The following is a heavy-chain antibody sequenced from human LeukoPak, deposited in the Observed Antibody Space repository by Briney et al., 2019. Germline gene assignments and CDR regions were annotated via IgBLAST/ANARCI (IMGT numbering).Heavy chain of an antibody. D-gene: IGHD6-13*01. CDR2: IRYDGSNK. J-gene: IGHJ4*02. Sequence: GGSLRLSCAASGFTFSSYGMHWVRQAPGKGLEWVAFIRYDGSNKYYADSVKGRFTISRDNSKSTLYLQMNSLRAEDTAVYYCAKDSGIAAAGTYFDYWGQGTLVTVSS. CDR1: GFTFSSYG. CDR3: AKDSGIAAAGTYFDY. V-gene: IGHV3-30*02.